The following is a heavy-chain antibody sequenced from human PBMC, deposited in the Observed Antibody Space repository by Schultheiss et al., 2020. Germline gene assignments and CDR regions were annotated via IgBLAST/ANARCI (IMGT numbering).Heavy chain of an antibody. CDR2: ISASGFST. CDR1: GFTVSSNY. CDR3: ARALPTYHDVYYFDY. D-gene: IGHD2-2*01. Sequence: GGSLRLSCAASGFTVSSNYMSWVRQAPGKGLEWVSGISASGFSTYYADSVKGRFTISRDNAKNSLYLQMNSLRAEDTAVYYCARALPTYHDVYYFDYWGQGTLVTVSS. V-gene: IGHV3-53*01. J-gene: IGHJ4*02.